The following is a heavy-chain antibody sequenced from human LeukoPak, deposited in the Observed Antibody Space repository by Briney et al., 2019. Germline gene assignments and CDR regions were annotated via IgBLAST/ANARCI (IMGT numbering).Heavy chain of an antibody. V-gene: IGHV3-30*02. CDR2: IRYDGINK. J-gene: IGHJ4*02. Sequence: GGSLRLSCAASGFIFSTFGMHWVRQAPGKGLEWVTFIRYDGINKYYADSVKGRFTISRDNSGNTMYLQINSLRPEDTAVYYCARSYGGNYFDYWGQGTLVTVSS. D-gene: IGHD4-23*01. CDR3: ARSYGGNYFDY. CDR1: GFIFSTFG.